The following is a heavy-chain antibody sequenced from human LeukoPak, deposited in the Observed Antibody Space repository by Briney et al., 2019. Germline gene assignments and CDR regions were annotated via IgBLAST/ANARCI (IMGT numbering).Heavy chain of an antibody. CDR3: ARGGDWKFDY. D-gene: IGHD1-1*01. V-gene: IGHV4-4*02. Sequence: SETLSLTCAVSGDSIGSNKWWTWVRQPPGKGLEWIGEIHHSGRLNYSPSLKSRVTISVNKSKNHFSLNLNSITPADTAIYYCARGGDWKFDYWGQGALVTVSS. CDR2: IHHSGRL. CDR1: GDSIGSNKW. J-gene: IGHJ4*02.